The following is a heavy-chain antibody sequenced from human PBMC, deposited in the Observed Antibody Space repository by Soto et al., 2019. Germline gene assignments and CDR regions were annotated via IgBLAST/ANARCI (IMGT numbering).Heavy chain of an antibody. J-gene: IGHJ6*03. V-gene: IGHV3-66*01. CDR2: IYSGGST. CDR1: GFTVSSNY. D-gene: IGHD2-15*01. Sequence: EVQLVESGGGLVQPGGSLRLSCAASGFTVSSNYMSWVRQAPGKGLEWVSVIYSGGSTYYADSVKGRFTISRDNSKNTLYLQMNSLRAEDTAVYYCAREVVAYYYYYMDVWGKGTTVTVSS. CDR3: AREVVAYYYYYMDV.